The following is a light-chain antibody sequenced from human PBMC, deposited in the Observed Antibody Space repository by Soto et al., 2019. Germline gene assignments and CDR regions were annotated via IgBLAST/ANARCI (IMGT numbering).Light chain of an antibody. CDR3: SSYAGNNNVV. CDR2: EVS. J-gene: IGLJ2*01. V-gene: IGLV2-8*01. Sequence: QSALTQPPSASGSPGQSVTISCTGTSSDVGGYKFVSWYQQHPGKAPKLLIFEVSWRPSGVPDRFSGSKSGNTASLTVSGLQAEDEADYYCSSYAGNNNVVFGGGTKLTVL. CDR1: SSDVGGYKF.